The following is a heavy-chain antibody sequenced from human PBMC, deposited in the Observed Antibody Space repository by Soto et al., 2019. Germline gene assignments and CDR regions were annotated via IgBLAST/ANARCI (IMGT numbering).Heavy chain of an antibody. CDR1: GYTFTSYG. CDR2: ISAYNGNT. D-gene: IGHD6-19*01. J-gene: IGHJ6*02. CDR3: ASGPLRSGWAYYYYYGMDV. Sequence: QVQLVQSGAEVKKPGASVKVSCKASGYTFTSYGISWVRQAPGQGLEWMGWISAYNGNTNYAQKLQGRVTMTTDTSTSTADMELRSLRSDDTAVYYCASGPLRSGWAYYYYYGMDVWGQGTTVTVSS. V-gene: IGHV1-18*04.